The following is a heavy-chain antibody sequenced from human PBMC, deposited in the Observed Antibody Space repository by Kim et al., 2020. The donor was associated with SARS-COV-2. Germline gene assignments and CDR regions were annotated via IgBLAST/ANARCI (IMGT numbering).Heavy chain of an antibody. CDR3: ARPFDSSGSTHTPAIYYFDY. J-gene: IGHJ4*02. D-gene: IGHD3-22*01. Sequence: SETLSLTCAVYGGSFSGYYWSWIRQPPGKGLEWIGEINHSGSTNYNPSLKSRVTISVDTSKNQFSLKLSSVTAADTAVYYCARPFDSSGSTHTPAIYYFDYWGQGTLVTVSS. CDR1: GGSFSGYY. V-gene: IGHV4-34*01. CDR2: INHSGST.